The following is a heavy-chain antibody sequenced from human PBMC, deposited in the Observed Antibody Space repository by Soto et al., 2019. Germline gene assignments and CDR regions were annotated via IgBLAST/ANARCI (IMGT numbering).Heavy chain of an antibody. D-gene: IGHD6-13*01. CDR3: TRVPPFYSSSWYIDY. J-gene: IGHJ4*02. CDR1: GFTFSSYW. CDR2: INSDGSST. Sequence: EVQLVESGGGLVQPGGSLRLSCAASGFTFSSYWMHWVRQAPGKGLVWVSRINSDGSSTSYADSVKGRFTISRDNAKNTLYLQMNSLRAEDTAVYYCTRVPPFYSSSWYIDYWGQGTLVTVSS. V-gene: IGHV3-74*01.